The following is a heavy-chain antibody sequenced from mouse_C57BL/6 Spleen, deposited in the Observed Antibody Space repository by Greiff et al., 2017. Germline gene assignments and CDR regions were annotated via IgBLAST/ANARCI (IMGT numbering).Heavy chain of an antibody. CDR1: GYTFTSYW. D-gene: IGHD4-1*01. J-gene: IGHJ4*01. CDR2: IYPGSGST. Sequence: QVQLQQPGAELVKPGASVKMSCKASGYTFTSYWITWVKQRPGQGLEWIGDIYPGSGSTNYNEKFKSKATLTVDTSSSTAYMQLSSLTSEDSAVYYCARITGTTDYAMDYWGQGTSVTVSS. CDR3: ARITGTTDYAMDY. V-gene: IGHV1-55*01.